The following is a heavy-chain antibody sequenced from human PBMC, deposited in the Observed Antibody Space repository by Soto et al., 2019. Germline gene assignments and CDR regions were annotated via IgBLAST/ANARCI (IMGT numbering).Heavy chain of an antibody. J-gene: IGHJ4*02. CDR3: ARANYYYDSSGYYRYFDY. CDR2: INPNSGGT. CDR1: GYTFTGYY. V-gene: IGHV1-2*02. D-gene: IGHD3-22*01. Sequence: ASVKVSCKASGYTFTGYYMHLVRQAPGQGLEWMGWINPNSGGTNYAQKFQGRVTMTRDTSISTAYMELSRLRSDDTAVYYCARANYYYDSSGYYRYFDYWGQGTLVTVSS.